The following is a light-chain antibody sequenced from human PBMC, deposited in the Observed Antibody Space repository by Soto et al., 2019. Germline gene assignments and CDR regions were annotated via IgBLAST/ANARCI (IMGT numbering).Light chain of an antibody. CDR1: SSDVGGYNY. Sequence: QSALTQPASVSGSPGQSITISCTGTSSDVGGYNYVSWYQQHPGKAPKLMIYDVSNRPSGVSNRVSGSKSGNTASLTISGRQAEDEADYYCSSYTSSSPDVVFGGGTKLTVL. CDR2: DVS. J-gene: IGLJ2*01. V-gene: IGLV2-14*01. CDR3: SSYTSSSPDVV.